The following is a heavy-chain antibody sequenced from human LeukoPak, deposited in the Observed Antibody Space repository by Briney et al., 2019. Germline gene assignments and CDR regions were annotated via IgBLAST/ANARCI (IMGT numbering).Heavy chain of an antibody. Sequence: SETLSLTCTVSGYSISSGYYWGWIRQPPGKGLEWIGSSYHSGSTYYNPSLKSRFTISVDTSKNQLSLQLSSVTADDTAVYYCARYSGSYFFDYWGQGPLVTVSS. CDR1: GYSISSGYY. CDR3: ARYSGSYFFDY. V-gene: IGHV4-38-2*02. D-gene: IGHD1-26*01. J-gene: IGHJ4*02. CDR2: SYHSGST.